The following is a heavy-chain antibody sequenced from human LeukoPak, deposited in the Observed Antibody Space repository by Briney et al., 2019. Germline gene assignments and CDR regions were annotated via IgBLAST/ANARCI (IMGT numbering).Heavy chain of an antibody. CDR1: GGTFSSYA. Sequence: GSSVKVSCKASGGTFSSYAISWVRQAPGQGLEWMGGIIPIFGTANYAQKFQGRVTITTDESTSTAYMELSSLRSEDTAVYYCASTQDLEWSSYRFDPWGQGTLVTVSS. V-gene: IGHV1-69*05. CDR2: IIPIFGTA. D-gene: IGHD3-3*01. J-gene: IGHJ5*02. CDR3: ASTQDLEWSSYRFDP.